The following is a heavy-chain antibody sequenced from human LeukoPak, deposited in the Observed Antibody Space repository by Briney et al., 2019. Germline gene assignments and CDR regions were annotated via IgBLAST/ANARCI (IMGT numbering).Heavy chain of an antibody. V-gene: IGHV3-48*03. Sequence: PGGSLRLSCAASGFTFSSYEMNWVRQAPGKGLEWVSYISSSGSTIYYADSVKGRFTTSRDDAKNSLYLQMNSLRAEDTAVYYCARAIVATTSSQLDYWGQGTLVTVSS. CDR3: ARAIVATTSSQLDY. CDR1: GFTFSSYE. D-gene: IGHD5-12*01. J-gene: IGHJ4*02. CDR2: ISSSGSTI.